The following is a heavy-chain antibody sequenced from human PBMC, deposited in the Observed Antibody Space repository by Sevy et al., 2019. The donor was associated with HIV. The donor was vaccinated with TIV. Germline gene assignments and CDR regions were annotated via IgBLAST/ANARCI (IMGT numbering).Heavy chain of an antibody. J-gene: IGHJ4*02. Sequence: GGSLRLSCAASGFTFSSYAMSWVRQAPGKGLEWVSAISGSGGRPYYADSVKGRFTISRDNSKNTLYLQMNSLRAEDTAVYYCAKEFLWFGESPFDYWGQGTLVTVSS. V-gene: IGHV3-23*01. D-gene: IGHD3-10*01. CDR1: GFTFSSYA. CDR3: AKEFLWFGESPFDY. CDR2: ISGSGGRP.